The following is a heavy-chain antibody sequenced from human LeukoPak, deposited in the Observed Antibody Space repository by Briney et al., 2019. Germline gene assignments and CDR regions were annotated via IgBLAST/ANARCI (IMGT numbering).Heavy chain of an antibody. V-gene: IGHV4-39*07. CDR2: IYYSGST. Sequence: PSETLSLTCTVSGGSISSSSYYWGWIRQPPGKGLEWIGSIYYSGSTYYNPSLKSRVTISVDTSKNQFSLKLSSVTAADPAVYYCARVDTAFDYWGQGTLVTVSS. D-gene: IGHD5-18*01. CDR1: GGSISSSSYY. CDR3: ARVDTAFDY. J-gene: IGHJ4*02.